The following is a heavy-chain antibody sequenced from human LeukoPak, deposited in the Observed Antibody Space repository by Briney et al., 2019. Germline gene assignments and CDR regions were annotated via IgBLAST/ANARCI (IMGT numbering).Heavy chain of an antibody. D-gene: IGHD3-10*01. CDR1: GFTFSNYW. Sequence: GGSLRLSCAASGFTFSNYWMSWVRQAPGKGLEWVANIKEDGSEKHNVDSVKGRFTISRDNAQNSLYLQMNSLRVEDTAVYYCARTIRGYWGQGTLVTVSS. CDR3: ARTIRGY. V-gene: IGHV3-7*03. CDR2: IKEDGSEK. J-gene: IGHJ4*02.